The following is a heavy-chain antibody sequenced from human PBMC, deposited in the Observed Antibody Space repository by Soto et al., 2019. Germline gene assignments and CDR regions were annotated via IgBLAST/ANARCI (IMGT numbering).Heavy chain of an antibody. J-gene: IGHJ6*02. D-gene: IGHD3-3*01. V-gene: IGHV1-18*01. Sequence: ASVKVSCKASGYTFTSYGISWVRQAPGQGLEWMGWISAYNGNTNYAQKLQGRVTMTTDTSTSTAYMELRSLRSDDTAVYYCARVRITIEDYYYYGMDVWGQGTTVTVSS. CDR2: ISAYNGNT. CDR3: ARVRITIEDYYYYGMDV. CDR1: GYTFTSYG.